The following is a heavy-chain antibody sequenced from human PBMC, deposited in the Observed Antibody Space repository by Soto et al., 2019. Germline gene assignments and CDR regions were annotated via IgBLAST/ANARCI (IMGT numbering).Heavy chain of an antibody. CDR2: INPKSGVT. J-gene: IGHJ5*02. V-gene: IGHV1-2*02. CDR3: ARDPRGGRYSDNRMYYYTGGNWFDP. D-gene: IGHD3-10*01. CDR1: GYTFTAYY. Sequence: ASVKVSCKASGYTFTAYYIHWVWQAPGQGLEWMGWINPKSGVTEYAQKFQGRVTMTRDTSITTAYMDLGSLISDDTAVYYCARDPRGGRYSDNRMYYYTGGNWFDPWGQGTLVTVSS.